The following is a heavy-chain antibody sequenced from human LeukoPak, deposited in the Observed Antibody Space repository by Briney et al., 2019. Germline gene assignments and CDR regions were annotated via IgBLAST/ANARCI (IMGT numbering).Heavy chain of an antibody. D-gene: IGHD3-10*01. CDR1: GYTFTSYD. CDR2: MNPNSGST. Sequence: ASVKVSCKASGYTFTSYDINWVRQATGQGLEWMGWMNPNSGSTGYAQKFQGRVTMTRNTSISTAYMELSSLRSEDTAVYYCAKIGETLYYYGMDVWGQGTTVTVSS. J-gene: IGHJ6*02. CDR3: AKIGETLYYYGMDV. V-gene: IGHV1-8*01.